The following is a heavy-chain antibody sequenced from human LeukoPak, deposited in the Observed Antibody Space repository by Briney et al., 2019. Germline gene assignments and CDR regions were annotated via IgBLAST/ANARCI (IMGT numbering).Heavy chain of an antibody. J-gene: IGHJ4*02. D-gene: IGHD3-10*01. CDR1: GFTFSSYA. Sequence: HSGGSLRLSCAASGFTFSSYAMSWVRQAPGRGLEWVSAISGSGGSTYYADSVKGRFTISRDNSKNTLYLQMNSLSAEDTAVYYCAKIRPPFGNFRVFDYWGQGTLVTVSS. CDR3: AKIRPPFGNFRVFDY. V-gene: IGHV3-23*01. CDR2: ISGSGGST.